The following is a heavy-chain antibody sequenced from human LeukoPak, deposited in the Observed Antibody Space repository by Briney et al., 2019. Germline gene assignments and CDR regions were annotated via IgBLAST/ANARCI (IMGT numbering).Heavy chain of an antibody. CDR2: INPNSGGT. J-gene: IGHJ4*02. CDR3: ARDELDNKWLQTYFDY. V-gene: IGHV1-2*02. Sequence: ASVKVSCKASGYTFTGYYMHWVRQAPGQGLEWMGWINPNSGGTNYAQKFQGRVTMTRDTSTSTAYMELRSLRSDDTAVYYCARDELDNKWLQTYFDYWGQGTLVTVSS. D-gene: IGHD5-12*01. CDR1: GYTFTGYY.